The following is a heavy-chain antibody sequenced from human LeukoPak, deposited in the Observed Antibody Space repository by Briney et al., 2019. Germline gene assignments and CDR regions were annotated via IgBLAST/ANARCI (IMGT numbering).Heavy chain of an antibody. CDR1: GFTFSTYA. CDR2: ITGTGGNI. Sequence: GGSLRLSCVASGFTFSTYAMTWVRQAPGKGLEWVSFITGTGGNIYYADSVKGRFTISRDNSKNTLYLQMNSLRAEDTAVYYCAKGLMPYCSGGSCSEFDYWGQGTLVTVSS. CDR3: AKGLMPYCSGGSCSEFDY. J-gene: IGHJ4*02. V-gene: IGHV3-23*01. D-gene: IGHD2-15*01.